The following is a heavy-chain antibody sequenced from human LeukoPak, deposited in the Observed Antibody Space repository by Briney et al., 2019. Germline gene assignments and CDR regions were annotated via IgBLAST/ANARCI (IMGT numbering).Heavy chain of an antibody. CDR3: ARDSIRFLEWFDAFDI. CDR2: ISYDGSNK. Sequence: GRSLRLSCAASGFTFSSYAMHWVRQAPGKGLEWVAVISYDGSNKYYADSVKGRFTISRDNSKNTLYLQMNSLRAEDTAVYYCARDSIRFLEWFDAFDIWGQGTMVTVSS. J-gene: IGHJ3*02. CDR1: GFTFSSYA. V-gene: IGHV3-30*04. D-gene: IGHD3-3*01.